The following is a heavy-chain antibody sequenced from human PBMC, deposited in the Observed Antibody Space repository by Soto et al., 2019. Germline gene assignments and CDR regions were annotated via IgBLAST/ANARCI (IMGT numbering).Heavy chain of an antibody. CDR2: ISGSGGST. CDR1: GFTFSSYA. CDR3: ASPPSQPQKKYNWFDP. Sequence: GGSLRLSCAASGFTFSSYAMSWVRQAPGKGLEWVSAISGSGGSTYYADSVKGRFTISGDNSKNTLYLQMNSLRAEDTAVYYCASPPSQPQKKYNWFDPWGQGTLVTVSS. D-gene: IGHD2-2*01. J-gene: IGHJ5*02. V-gene: IGHV3-23*01.